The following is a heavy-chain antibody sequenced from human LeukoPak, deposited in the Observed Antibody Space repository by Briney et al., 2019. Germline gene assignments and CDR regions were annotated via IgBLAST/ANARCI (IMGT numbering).Heavy chain of an antibody. CDR3: ARDFIEVRGVKRLDFDY. D-gene: IGHD3-10*01. CDR1: GYTFSSSY. J-gene: IGHJ4*02. CDR2: INPSGGTT. Sequence: GASVKVSCKASGYTFSSSYMHWVRQAPGQGLEWMGIINPSGGTTIYAQRFQGRVTMTRDTSISTAYMELSRLRSDDTAVYYCARDFIEVRGVKRLDFDYWGQGTLVTVSS. V-gene: IGHV1-46*01.